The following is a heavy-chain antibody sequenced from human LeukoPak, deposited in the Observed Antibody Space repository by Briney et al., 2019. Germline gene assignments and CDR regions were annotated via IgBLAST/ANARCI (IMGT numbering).Heavy chain of an antibody. J-gene: IGHJ6*02. CDR3: ARDNWNYGSSMDV. D-gene: IGHD1-7*01. Sequence: SETLSLTRTVSGGSVSSYYWSWIRQPPGKGLEWIGYIYYSGSTNYNPSLKSRVTISVDTSKNQFSLKLSSVTAADTAVYHCARDNWNYGSSMDVWGQGTTVTVSS. V-gene: IGHV4-59*02. CDR2: IYYSGST. CDR1: GGSVSSYY.